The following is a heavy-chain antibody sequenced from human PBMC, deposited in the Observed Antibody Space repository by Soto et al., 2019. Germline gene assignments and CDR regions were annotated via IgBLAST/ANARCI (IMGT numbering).Heavy chain of an antibody. CDR2: ISTGGGTT. V-gene: IGHV3-23*01. J-gene: IGHJ4*02. Sequence: GGSLRLSCAASGFTFSSYAMSWVRQAPGKGLEWVSGISTGGGTTYYADSVKGRFTIYRDNSKNTLYLQMNSLRAEDTAVYYCAKLPGVTYFDYWGPGTLVTVSS. CDR1: GFTFSSYA. CDR3: AKLPGVTYFDY. D-gene: IGHD2-21*02.